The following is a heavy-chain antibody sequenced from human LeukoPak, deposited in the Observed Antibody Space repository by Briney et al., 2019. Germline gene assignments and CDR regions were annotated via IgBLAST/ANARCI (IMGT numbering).Heavy chain of an antibody. Sequence: PGGSLRLSCAASGFTFSSYSMNWVRQAHGKGLEWVSYISSSSSTIYYADSVKGRFTISRDNAKNSLYLQMNSLRAEDTAVYYCARDQNEADIVVVVAASHAFDIWGQGTMVTVSS. J-gene: IGHJ3*02. CDR1: GFTFSSYS. CDR3: ARDQNEADIVVVVAASHAFDI. CDR2: ISSSSSTI. D-gene: IGHD2-15*01. V-gene: IGHV3-48*01.